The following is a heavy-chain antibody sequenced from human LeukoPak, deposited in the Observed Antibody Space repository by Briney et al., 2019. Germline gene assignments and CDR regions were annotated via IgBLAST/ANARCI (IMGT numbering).Heavy chain of an antibody. D-gene: IGHD6-19*01. V-gene: IGHV3-7*01. CDR3: ARRSVAGSLDY. J-gene: IGHJ4*02. CDR1: GFTFSTYW. Sequence: GGSLRLSCAASGFTFSTYWMSWVRQAPGKGLEWVANTKEDGGEKHYVDSVKGRFTISRDNAENSLYLQMNSLRAEDTAVYYCARRSVAGSLDYWGQGTLVTVSS. CDR2: TKEDGGEK.